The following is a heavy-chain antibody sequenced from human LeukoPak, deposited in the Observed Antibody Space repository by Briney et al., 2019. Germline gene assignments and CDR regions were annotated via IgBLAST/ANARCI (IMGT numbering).Heavy chain of an antibody. V-gene: IGHV4-4*02. J-gene: IGHJ4*02. CDR1: GDSISSRNW. CDR2: ISHGGIT. Sequence: SETLSLTCAVSGDSISSRNWWTWVRQSPGKGLDWVGEISHGGITKYNPSLKNRVTISKDNSRNEFSLKLNSVTAADTAVYFCARSAGWWSLDYWGQGALVTVSA. D-gene: IGHD2-8*02. CDR3: ARSAGWWSLDY.